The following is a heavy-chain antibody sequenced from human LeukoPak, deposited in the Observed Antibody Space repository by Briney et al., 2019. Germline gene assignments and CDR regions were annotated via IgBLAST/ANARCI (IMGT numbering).Heavy chain of an antibody. CDR3: ARDGKDDYGDYGYYYYYMDV. D-gene: IGHD4-17*01. Sequence: GGSLRLSCAASGFTFSSYGMHWVRQAPGKGLEWVAFIRYDGSNKYYADSVKGRFTISRDNSKNTLYLQMNSLRAEDTAVYYCARDGKDDYGDYGYYYYYMDVWGKGTTVTVSS. J-gene: IGHJ6*03. CDR1: GFTFSSYG. CDR2: IRYDGSNK. V-gene: IGHV3-30*02.